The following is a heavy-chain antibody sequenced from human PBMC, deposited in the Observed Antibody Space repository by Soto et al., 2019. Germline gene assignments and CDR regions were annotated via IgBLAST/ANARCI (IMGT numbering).Heavy chain of an antibody. D-gene: IGHD3-3*01. Sequence: SETLSLTCTVSGGSISSYYWSWIRQPPGKGLEWIGYIYYSGSTNYNPSLKSRVTISVDTSKNQFSLKLSSVTAADTAVYYCASYYDFWSGSRGGWFDPWGHGTLVTVSS. CDR2: IYYSGST. V-gene: IGHV4-59*01. J-gene: IGHJ5*02. CDR3: ASYYDFWSGSRGGWFDP. CDR1: GGSISSYY.